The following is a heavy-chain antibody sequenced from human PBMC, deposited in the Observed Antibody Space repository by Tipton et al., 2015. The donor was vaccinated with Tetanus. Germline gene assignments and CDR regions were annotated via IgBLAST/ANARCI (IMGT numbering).Heavy chain of an antibody. V-gene: IGHV4-39*01. J-gene: IGHJ5*02. CDR3: ARHVGGYGSPPQYL. D-gene: IGHD3-10*01. CDR1: GGSISTKTYY. CDR2: ISHSATT. Sequence: TLSLTCFVSGGSISTKTYYWGWIRQTPGKGLEWIASISHSATTFYNPSLKSRVTMSVDTSKNQFSVRLSSVTAADTGVYYCARHVGGYGSPPQYLWGQGTLVTVSS.